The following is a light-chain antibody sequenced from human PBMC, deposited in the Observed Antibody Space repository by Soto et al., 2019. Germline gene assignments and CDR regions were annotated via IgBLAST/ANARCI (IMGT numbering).Light chain of an antibody. CDR2: KAT. CDR3: QRYNDYQYI. J-gene: IGKJ2*01. CDR1: QSITTW. Sequence: DIQMTRSPSTLSASVGDRVTITCRASQSITTWLAWYQQKPGKAPKLLIYKATNLQSGVPSRFSGSGSGTEFRLAISSLQPDDFANYYCQRYNDYQYIFGQGTKLEIK. V-gene: IGKV1-5*03.